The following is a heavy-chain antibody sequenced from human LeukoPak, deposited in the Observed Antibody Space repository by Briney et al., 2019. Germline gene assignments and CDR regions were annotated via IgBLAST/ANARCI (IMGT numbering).Heavy chain of an antibody. D-gene: IGHD3-22*01. V-gene: IGHV4-38-2*02. J-gene: IGHJ4*02. CDR2: IYHSGRT. CDR1: GGSISSGYY. Sequence: SETLSLTCTVSGGSISSGYYWGWIRQPPGKGLEWIGSIYHSGRTYYNLSLKSRVTISVDTSKNQFSLKLSSVTAADTAVYYCAKEGEYYYDSRGYLWGQGTLVTVSS. CDR3: AKEGEYYYDSRGYL.